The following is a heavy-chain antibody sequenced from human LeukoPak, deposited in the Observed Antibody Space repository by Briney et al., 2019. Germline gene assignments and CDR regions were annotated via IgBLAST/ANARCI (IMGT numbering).Heavy chain of an antibody. CDR3: ARDWGVVPAARGSSDDY. CDR2: INPNSGGT. J-gene: IGHJ4*02. V-gene: IGHV1-2*02. Sequence: ASVKVSCKASGYTFTGYYIHWVRQAPGQGLEWMGWINPNSGGTNYAQKFQGRVTMTRDTSISTAYMELSRLRSDDTAVYYCARDWGVVPAARGSSDDYWGQGTLVTVSS. D-gene: IGHD2-2*01. CDR1: GYTFTGYY.